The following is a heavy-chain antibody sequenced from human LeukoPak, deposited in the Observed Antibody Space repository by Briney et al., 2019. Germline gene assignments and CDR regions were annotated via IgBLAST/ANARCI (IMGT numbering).Heavy chain of an antibody. Sequence: SETLSLTCTVSAGSISSYYWSWFRQPPGKGLEWIGYIYYSGSTDYNPSLKSRVTISVDTSKNQFSLKLRSVTAADTAVYYCARHERPGIAISAGFEYWGQGTLVTVSS. CDR3: ARHERPGIAISAGFEY. V-gene: IGHV4-59*08. CDR1: AGSISSYY. CDR2: IYYSGST. D-gene: IGHD2/OR15-2a*01. J-gene: IGHJ4*02.